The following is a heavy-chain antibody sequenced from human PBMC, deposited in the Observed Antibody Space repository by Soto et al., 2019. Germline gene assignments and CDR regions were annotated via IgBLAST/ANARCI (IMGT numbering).Heavy chain of an antibody. V-gene: IGHV1-46*01. Sequence: QVQLVQSGAEVKKPGASVKVSCKASGYTFTSYYMHWVRQAPGQGLEWMGIINPSGGSTSVSQKFQGRVTMTRDTSTSTVYMELSSLRSEDTAVYYCAREEVVVAATPTAYYYYGMDVWGQGTTVTVSS. CDR3: AREEVVVAATPTAYYYYGMDV. J-gene: IGHJ6*02. CDR2: INPSGGST. D-gene: IGHD2-15*01. CDR1: GYTFTSYY.